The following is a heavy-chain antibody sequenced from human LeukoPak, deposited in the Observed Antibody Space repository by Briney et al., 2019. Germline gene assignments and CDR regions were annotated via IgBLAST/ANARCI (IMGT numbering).Heavy chain of an antibody. CDR3: ARDPTTDAFDI. J-gene: IGHJ3*02. CDR2: IYSGGST. CDR1: GFTVSSNY. Sequence: GGSLRLSCAASGFTVSSNYMSWVRQAPGKGLEWVSVIYSGGSTYYADSVKGRFTISRDNSKNTLYLQMNSLRAEDTAVYYCARDPTTDAFDIWGQGTMVTVPS. D-gene: IGHD1-7*01. V-gene: IGHV3-53*01.